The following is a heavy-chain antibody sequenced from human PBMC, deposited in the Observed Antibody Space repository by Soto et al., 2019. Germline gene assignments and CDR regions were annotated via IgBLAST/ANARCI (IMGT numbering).Heavy chain of an antibody. CDR3: TRGDY. CDR2: ISYSGST. CDR1: GDSMTTVGYY. V-gene: IGHV4-31*03. Sequence: QVQLQESGPGLVKPSPTLSLTCTVSGDSMTTVGYYWTWIRQHTGQGLECIGFISYSGSTYYSSSLKGRVAISADTSKNQFALKLNSVTAADTAVYCCTRGDYWGQGTLVTVSS. J-gene: IGHJ4*02.